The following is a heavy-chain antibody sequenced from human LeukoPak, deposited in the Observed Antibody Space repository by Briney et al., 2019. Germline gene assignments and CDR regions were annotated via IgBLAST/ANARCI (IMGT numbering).Heavy chain of an antibody. J-gene: IGHJ4*02. V-gene: IGHV3-9*03. Sequence: GGSLRLSCAASGFTFSSYSMNWVRQAPGKGLEWVSGISWNSGSIGYADSVKGRFTISRDNAKNSLYLQMNSLRAEDMALYYCAKSHGDADLGYYFDYWGQGTLVTVSS. CDR3: AKSHGDADLGYYFDY. D-gene: IGHD4-17*01. CDR1: GFTFSSYS. CDR2: ISWNSGSI.